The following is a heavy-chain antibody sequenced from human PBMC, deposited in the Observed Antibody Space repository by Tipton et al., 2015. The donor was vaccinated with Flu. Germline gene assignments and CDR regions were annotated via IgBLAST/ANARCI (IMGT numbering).Heavy chain of an antibody. J-gene: IGHJ3*02. CDR1: GGSISSYY. D-gene: IGHD3-3*01. Sequence: TLSLTCTVSGGSISSYYWSWIRQPARKGLEWIGRIYTSGSTNYNPSLKSRVTMSVDTSKNQFSLKLSSVTAADTAVYYCARDLDYDFWSGYLDAFDIWGQGTMVTVSS. V-gene: IGHV4-4*07. CDR2: IYTSGST. CDR3: ARDLDYDFWSGYLDAFDI.